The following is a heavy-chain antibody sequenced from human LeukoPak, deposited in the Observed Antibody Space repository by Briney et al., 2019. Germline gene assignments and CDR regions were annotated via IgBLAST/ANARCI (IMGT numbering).Heavy chain of an antibody. J-gene: IGHJ4*02. CDR1: GFTVSSNY. Sequence: PGGSLRLSCAASGFTVSSNYMSWVRQAPGKGLEWVSVIYSGGSTYYADSVKGRFTISRDNSKNTLYLQMNTLRAEDTAVYYCAKSLYDDSSGYYCDYWGQGTLVTVSS. CDR3: AKSLYDDSSGYYCDY. D-gene: IGHD3-22*01. CDR2: IYSGGST. V-gene: IGHV3-66*01.